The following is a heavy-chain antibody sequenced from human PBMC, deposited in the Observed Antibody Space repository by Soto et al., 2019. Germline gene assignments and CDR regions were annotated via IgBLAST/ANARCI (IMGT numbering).Heavy chain of an antibody. CDR3: AKGGGGEHGG. J-gene: IGHJ4*02. Sequence: EVQLLDSGGGLVQPGGSLRLSCEASGFTFSSSDMSWVRQAPGKGLEWISSITTSGARTFYADSVKGRFTISRDNSKNTQLLQRNRLSADETAVYFCAKGGGGEHGGWGQGTPVAVSS. CDR2: ITTSGART. D-gene: IGHD2-15*01. V-gene: IGHV3-23*01. CDR1: GFTFSSSD.